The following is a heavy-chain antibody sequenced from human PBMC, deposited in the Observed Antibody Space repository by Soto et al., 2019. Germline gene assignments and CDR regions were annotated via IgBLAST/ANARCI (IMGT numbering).Heavy chain of an antibody. CDR2: IIPIFGTA. D-gene: IGHD1-7*01. CDR1: GGTFSSYA. Sequence: SVKVSCKASGGTFSSYAISWVRQAPGQGLEWMGGIIPIFGTANYAQKFQGRVTITADESTSTAYMELSSLRSEDTAVYYCARDQLGRYNWNYMGAFDIWGQGTMVTVSS. V-gene: IGHV1-69*13. CDR3: ARDQLGRYNWNYMGAFDI. J-gene: IGHJ3*02.